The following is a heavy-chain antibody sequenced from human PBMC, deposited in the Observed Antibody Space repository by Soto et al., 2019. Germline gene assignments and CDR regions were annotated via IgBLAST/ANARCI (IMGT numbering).Heavy chain of an antibody. Sequence: GGSLRLSCAASGFTFSNAWMSWVRQAPGKGLEWVGRIKSKTDGGTTDYAAPVKGRFTISRDDSKNTLYLQMNSLKTEDTAVYYCTTDRTLYCSSTSCYGTHFDYWGQGTLVTVSS. D-gene: IGHD2-2*01. CDR3: TTDRTLYCSSTSCYGTHFDY. CDR1: GFTFSNAW. CDR2: IKSKTDGGTT. V-gene: IGHV3-15*01. J-gene: IGHJ4*02.